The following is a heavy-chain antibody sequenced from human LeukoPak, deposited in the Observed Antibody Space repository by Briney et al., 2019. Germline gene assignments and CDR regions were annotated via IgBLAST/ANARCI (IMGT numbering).Heavy chain of an antibody. D-gene: IGHD3-10*01. J-gene: IGHJ6*03. CDR3: ARGIGLLWGDGVYYYYMDV. CDR2: IYYSGTT. CDR1: GGSISSSNYY. V-gene: IGHV4-39*07. Sequence: PSETLSLTCTVSGGSISSSNYYWGWIRQPPGKGLEWIGNIYYSGTTNYNPSLKSRVTISVDTSKNQFSLKLSSVTAADTAVYYCARGIGLLWGDGVYYYYMDVWGKGTTVTISS.